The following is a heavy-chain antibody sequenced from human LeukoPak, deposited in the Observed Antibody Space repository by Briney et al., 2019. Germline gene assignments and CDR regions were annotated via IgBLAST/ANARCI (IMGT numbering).Heavy chain of an antibody. J-gene: IGHJ5*02. CDR3: ARDLGMRSRAGNWFDP. V-gene: IGHV4-30-4*08. CDR1: GASINSGDYY. Sequence: SQTLSLTCTVSGASINSGDYYWSWIRQPPGKGLEWIGYIYYSGSTYYNPSLESRVTISVDTFRNQFSLKLSSVTAADTAVYYCARDLGMRSRAGNWFDPWGQGTLVIVSS. D-gene: IGHD7-27*01. CDR2: IYYSGST.